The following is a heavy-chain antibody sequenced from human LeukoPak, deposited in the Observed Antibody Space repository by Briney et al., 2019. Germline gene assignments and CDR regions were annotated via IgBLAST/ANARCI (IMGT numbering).Heavy chain of an antibody. CDR3: ARGYSSSSGDFDY. Sequence: ASVKVSCEASGYTFTTYYMDWVRQAPGQGLEWMGIINPSGGTTRYAQKFQGRVTMTRDTSTSTVYMELSSLRSEDTAVYYCARGYSSSSGDFDYWGQGTLVTVSS. CDR2: INPSGGTT. J-gene: IGHJ4*02. V-gene: IGHV1-46*03. CDR1: GYTFTTYY. D-gene: IGHD6-6*01.